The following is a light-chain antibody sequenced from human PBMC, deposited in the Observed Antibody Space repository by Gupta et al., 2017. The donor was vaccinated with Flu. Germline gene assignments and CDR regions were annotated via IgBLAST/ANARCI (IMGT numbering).Light chain of an antibody. CDR2: DAS. V-gene: IGKV3-11*01. CDR3: QKRTNWPPYT. CDR1: QSVSTY. Sequence: EIVLKQSPDILSLSPGERATLSCRASQSVSTYLAWYQKKPGQAPRLLIYDASQRATGIPARFSGSGSGTDFTLTISSLEPEDFAVYFCQKRTNWPPYTFGQGTKLEI. J-gene: IGKJ2*01.